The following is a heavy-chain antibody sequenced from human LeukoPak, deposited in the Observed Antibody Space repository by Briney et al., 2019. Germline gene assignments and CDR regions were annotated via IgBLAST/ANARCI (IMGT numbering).Heavy chain of an antibody. V-gene: IGHV1-18*01. CDR3: ARDNYGDLDAFDI. CDR1: GGTFSSYA. D-gene: IGHD4-17*01. J-gene: IGHJ3*02. CDR2: ISAYNGNT. Sequence: ASVKVSCKASGGTFSSYAISWVRQAPGQGLEWMGWISAYNGNTNYAQKLQGRVTMTTDTSTSTAFMELRSLRSDDTAVYYCARDNYGDLDAFDIWGQGTMVTVSS.